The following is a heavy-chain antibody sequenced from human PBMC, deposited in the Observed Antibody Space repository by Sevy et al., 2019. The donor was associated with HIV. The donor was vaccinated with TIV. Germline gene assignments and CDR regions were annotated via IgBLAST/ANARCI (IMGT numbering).Heavy chain of an antibody. D-gene: IGHD3-10*01. Sequence: ASVKVSCKASGYTFTGYYMHWVRQAPGQGLEWMGWINPNSGGTNYAQKFQGRVTMTSDTSISTAYMELSRLRSDDTAVYYGAGDYHLKMVRAVIGIDYWGQGTLVTVSS. CDR3: AGDYHLKMVRAVIGIDY. CDR2: INPNSGGT. V-gene: IGHV1-2*02. CDR1: GYTFTGYY. J-gene: IGHJ4*02.